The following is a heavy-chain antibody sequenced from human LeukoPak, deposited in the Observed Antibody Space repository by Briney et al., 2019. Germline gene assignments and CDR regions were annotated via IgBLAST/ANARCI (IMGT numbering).Heavy chain of an antibody. J-gene: IGHJ6*03. CDR2: IYYSGST. V-gene: IGHV4-39*01. CDR1: GGSISSSTYY. D-gene: IGHD4-23*01. CDR3: ARLGGNSGRFYYYYYYMDV. Sequence: PSETLSLTCTVSGGSISSSTYYWGWIRQPPGKGLEWIGSIYYSGSTYYNPSLKSRVTISVDTSKDQFSLKLSSVTAADTAMYYCARLGGNSGRFYYYYYYMDVWGKGTTVTVSS.